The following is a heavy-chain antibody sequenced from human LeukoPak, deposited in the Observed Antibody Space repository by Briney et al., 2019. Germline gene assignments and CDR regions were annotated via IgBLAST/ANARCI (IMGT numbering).Heavy chain of an antibody. V-gene: IGHV4-34*01. Sequence: KPSETLSLTCAVYGGSFSGYYWSWIRQPPGKGLEWIGEINHSGSTNYNPSLKSRVTISVDTSKNQFSLKLSSVTAADTAVYYCARGWRRDGYSRGYWGQGTLVTVSS. CDR3: ARGWRRDGYSRGY. D-gene: IGHD5-24*01. J-gene: IGHJ4*02. CDR1: GGSFSGYY. CDR2: INHSGST.